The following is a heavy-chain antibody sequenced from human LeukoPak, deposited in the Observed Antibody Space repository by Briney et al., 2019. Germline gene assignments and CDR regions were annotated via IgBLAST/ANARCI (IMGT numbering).Heavy chain of an antibody. CDR1: GFNFSSHG. V-gene: IGHV3-30*02. CDR2: IRFDGSNT. Sequence: PGGSLRLSCAASGFNFSSHGMHWVRQAPGKGLEWVAFIRFDGSNTYYAGSVKGRFTISRDNAKNSLYLQMNSLRAEDTAVYYCARDRIAARVIDPWGQGTLVTVSS. CDR3: ARDRIAARVIDP. D-gene: IGHD6-6*01. J-gene: IGHJ5*02.